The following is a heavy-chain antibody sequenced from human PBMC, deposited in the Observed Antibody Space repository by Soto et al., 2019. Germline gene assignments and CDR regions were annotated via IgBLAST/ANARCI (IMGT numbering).Heavy chain of an antibody. CDR2: IYHSGST. Sequence: SETLSLTCAVSGGSISSGGYSWSWIRQPPGKGLEWIGYIYHSGSTHYNPSLKSRVTISVDTSKNQFSLKLSSVTAADTAVYYCARGPYSSSWYSYFDYWGQGTLVTAPQ. CDR3: ARGPYSSSWYSYFDY. J-gene: IGHJ4*02. V-gene: IGHV4-30-2*01. D-gene: IGHD6-13*01. CDR1: GGSISSGGYS.